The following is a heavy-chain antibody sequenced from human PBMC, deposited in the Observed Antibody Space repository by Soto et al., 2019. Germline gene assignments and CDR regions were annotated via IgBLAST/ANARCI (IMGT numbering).Heavy chain of an antibody. D-gene: IGHD6-6*01. CDR2: IYSGGST. CDR3: AREIGRGAAQTNYMDV. Sequence: EVQLVESGGGLVQPGGSLRLSYAASGFTVSSNYMSWVRQAPGKGLEWVSVIYSGGSTFYADSVKGRFTISRDNSKNTVYLQMNSLRAEDAGVYYCAREIGRGAAQTNYMDVWGKGTTVTVS. V-gene: IGHV3-66*01. J-gene: IGHJ6*03. CDR1: GFTVSSNY.